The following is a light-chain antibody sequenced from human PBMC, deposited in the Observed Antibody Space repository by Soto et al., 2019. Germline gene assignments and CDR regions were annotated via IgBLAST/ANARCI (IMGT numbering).Light chain of an antibody. CDR1: SSDVGHYNF. J-gene: IGLJ1*01. Sequence: QSVLTQPASVSGSPGQSITISCTGTSSDVGHYNFVSWYQQHPGKAPKMMIFEVNKRPSGVSNRFAGSKSGNTASLTITGLQAEDEAAYFCFSTAGSSTYVFGSGTNVTVL. V-gene: IGLV2-23*02. CDR3: FSTAGSSTYV. CDR2: EVN.